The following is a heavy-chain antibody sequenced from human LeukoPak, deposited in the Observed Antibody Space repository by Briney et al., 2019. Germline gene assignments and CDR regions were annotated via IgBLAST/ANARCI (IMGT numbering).Heavy chain of an antibody. Sequence: GASVKVSCKASGYTFTGYYTRWVRQAPGQGLEWMGWINPNSGGTNYAQKFQGRVTMTRDTSISTAYMELSRLRSDDTAVYYCTPDIEAYCGGDCYPGDYWGQGTLVTVSS. CDR1: GYTFTGYY. V-gene: IGHV1-2*02. D-gene: IGHD2-21*01. CDR2: INPNSGGT. CDR3: TPDIEAYCGGDCYPGDY. J-gene: IGHJ4*02.